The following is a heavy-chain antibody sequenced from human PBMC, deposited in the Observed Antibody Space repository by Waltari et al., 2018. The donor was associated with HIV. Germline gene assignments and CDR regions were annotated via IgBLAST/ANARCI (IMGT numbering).Heavy chain of an antibody. CDR1: GGSISSSSYY. D-gene: IGHD2-15*01. J-gene: IGHJ4*02. Sequence: QLQLQESGPGLVKPSETLSLTCTVSGGSISSSSYYWGWIRQPPGKGLEWIGSIYYSGSTYYNPSLKSRVTISVDTSKNQFSLKLSSVTAADTAVYYCARLSRRVVAATGWGQGTLVTVSS. CDR2: IYYSGST. V-gene: IGHV4-39*01. CDR3: ARLSRRVVAATG.